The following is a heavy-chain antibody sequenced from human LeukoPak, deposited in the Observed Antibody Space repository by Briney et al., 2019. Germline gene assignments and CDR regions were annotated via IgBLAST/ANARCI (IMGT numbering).Heavy chain of an antibody. CDR2: ISGSGGST. J-gene: IGHJ1*01. Sequence: GGSLRLSCAASGFTFSSYAMSWVRQAPGKGLEWVSAISGSGGSTYYADSVKGRFTISRDNSKNTLYLQMNSLRAEDTAVYYCARASVPKQQLAREYFQHWGQGTLVTVSS. CDR1: GFTFSSYA. D-gene: IGHD6-13*01. V-gene: IGHV3-23*01. CDR3: ARASVPKQQLAREYFQH.